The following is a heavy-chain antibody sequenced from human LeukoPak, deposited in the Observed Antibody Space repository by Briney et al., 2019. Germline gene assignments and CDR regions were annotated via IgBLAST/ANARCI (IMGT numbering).Heavy chain of an antibody. CDR2: INHSGST. Sequence: SETLSLTCAVYGGSFSGYYWSWIRQPPGKGLKWIGEINHSGSTNYNPSLKSRVTISVDTSKNQFSLKLSSVTAADTAVYYCARGRLAAAAGSIDAFDIWGQGTMVTVSS. V-gene: IGHV4-34*01. CDR3: ARGRLAAAAGSIDAFDI. D-gene: IGHD6-13*01. CDR1: GGSFSGYY. J-gene: IGHJ3*02.